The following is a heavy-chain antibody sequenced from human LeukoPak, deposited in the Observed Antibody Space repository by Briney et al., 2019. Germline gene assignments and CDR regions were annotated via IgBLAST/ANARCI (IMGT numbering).Heavy chain of an antibody. J-gene: IGHJ4*02. CDR2: ISSSSSYI. D-gene: IGHD3-10*01. V-gene: IGHV3-21*01. CDR1: GFTFSSYA. Sequence: GGCLRLSCAASGFTFSSYAMSWVRQAPGKGLEWVSSISSSSSYIYYADSVKGRFTISRDNAKNSLYLQMNSLRAEDTAVYYCARDGGSYGSGSYYNNYWGQGTLVTVSS. CDR3: ARDGGSYGSGSYYNNY.